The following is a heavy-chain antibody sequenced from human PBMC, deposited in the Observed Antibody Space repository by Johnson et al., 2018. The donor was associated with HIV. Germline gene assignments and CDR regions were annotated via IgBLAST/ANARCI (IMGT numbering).Heavy chain of an antibody. CDR1: GFSLRTYA. CDR3: AKDRFSGYAFSGAFDI. CDR2: ISGTGGTT. J-gene: IGHJ3*02. V-gene: IGHV3-23*04. D-gene: IGHD5-12*01. Sequence: VQLVESGGGVVQPGRSVRLSCAASGFSLRTYAMHWVRQAPGKGLEWVSAISGTGGTTYYADSVRGRFTISRDNSKNTLYPQMNSLRAEDTAVYYCAKDRFSGYAFSGAFDIWGQGTMVTVSS.